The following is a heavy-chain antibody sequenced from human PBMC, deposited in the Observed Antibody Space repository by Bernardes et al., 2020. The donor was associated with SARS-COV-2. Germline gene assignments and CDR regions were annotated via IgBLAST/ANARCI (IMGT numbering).Heavy chain of an antibody. CDR1: GFSFNNYA. CDR2: ISYEGSKR. Sequence: GRSLRLSCAASGFSFNNYAMHWVRQAPGKGLEWVADISYEGSKRNFADSVKGRITVSRDSAKNMVYLQMTSLRSEDTAVYYCAKARSLFMLYYDDAFDFWGQGTMVIVSS. D-gene: IGHD2-8*01. V-gene: IGHV3-30*18. CDR3: AKARSLFMLYYDDAFDF. J-gene: IGHJ3*01.